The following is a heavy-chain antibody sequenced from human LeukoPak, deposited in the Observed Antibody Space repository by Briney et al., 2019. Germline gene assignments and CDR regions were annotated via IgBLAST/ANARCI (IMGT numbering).Heavy chain of an antibody. Sequence: ASVKVSCKASGYTFTSYGISWVRQAPGQGLEWMGWISAYNGNTNYAQKLQGRVTMTTDTSTSTAYMELRSLRSDDTAVYYCARSGYSYGPYYYYYYMDVWGKGTTVTVSS. V-gene: IGHV1-18*01. D-gene: IGHD5-18*01. J-gene: IGHJ6*03. CDR3: ARSGYSYGPYYYYYYMDV. CDR1: GYTFTSYG. CDR2: ISAYNGNT.